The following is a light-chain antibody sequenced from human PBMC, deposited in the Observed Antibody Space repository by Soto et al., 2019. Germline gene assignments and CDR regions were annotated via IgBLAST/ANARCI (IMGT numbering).Light chain of an antibody. CDR1: QSVSSY. CDR3: QLRSNCT. Sequence: EIVLTESTATRSLHPGKKATLSCRASQSVSSYLAWYQQKPGQAPRLLIYDASNRATGIPARFSGSGSGTDFTLTISSLEPEDFAVYYCQLRSNCTFGQGTKQDIK. CDR2: DAS. J-gene: IGKJ1*01. V-gene: IGKV3-11*01.